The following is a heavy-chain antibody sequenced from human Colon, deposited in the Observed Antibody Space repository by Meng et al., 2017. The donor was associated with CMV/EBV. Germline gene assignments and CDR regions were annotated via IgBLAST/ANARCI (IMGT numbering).Heavy chain of an antibody. D-gene: IGHD1/OR15-1a*01. J-gene: IGHJ4*02. CDR2: INSNKDGT. CDR3: ARGRSGSNWNNDG. Sequence: ASVQVSCKASGYTVTDYYIFWVRQAPGQGLEWLGWINSNKDGTNYAKKFQGRVTMTSDTSISTAYTELSRLRTDDTAVDYCARGRSGSNWNNDGWGQGTLVTVSS. CDR1: GYTVTDYY. V-gene: IGHV1-2*02.